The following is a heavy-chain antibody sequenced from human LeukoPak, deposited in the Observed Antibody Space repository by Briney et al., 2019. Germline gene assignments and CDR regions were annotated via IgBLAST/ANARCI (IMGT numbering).Heavy chain of an antibody. J-gene: IGHJ5*02. V-gene: IGHV3-9*01. D-gene: IGHD4-17*01. CDR1: GFTFDDYA. Sequence: GGSLRLSCAASGFTFDDYAMHWVRQAPGKGLEWVSGISWNSGSIGYADSVKGRVTISRDNAKKSLYLQMHSLRAEDAALYFCVKDMGHYGDFGGWFDPWGQGTLVTVSS. CDR2: ISWNSGSI. CDR3: VKDMGHYGDFGGWFDP.